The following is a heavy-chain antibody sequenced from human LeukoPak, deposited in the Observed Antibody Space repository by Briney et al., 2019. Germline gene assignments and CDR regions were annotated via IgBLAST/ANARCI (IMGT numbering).Heavy chain of an antibody. Sequence: ASVKVSCKASGYTFTSYDINWVRQATGQGLEWMGWMNPNSGNTGYAQKFQGRVTMTRNTSISTAYMELSSLRSEDTAVYYCARSMQYYDFWSGYFVSASLIYYYYYGMGVWGQGTTVTVSS. CDR2: MNPNSGNT. CDR1: GYTFTSYD. CDR3: ARSMQYYDFWSGYFVSASLIYYYYYGMGV. D-gene: IGHD3-3*01. V-gene: IGHV1-8*01. J-gene: IGHJ6*02.